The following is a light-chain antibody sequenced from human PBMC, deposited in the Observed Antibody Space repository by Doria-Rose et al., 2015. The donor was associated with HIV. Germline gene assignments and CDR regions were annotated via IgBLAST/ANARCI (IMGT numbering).Light chain of an antibody. CDR2: DGS. V-gene: IGKV3-20*01. CDR1: QSFSSTY. CDR3: HQYGTSWT. J-gene: IGKJ1*01. Sequence: EIVLTQSPGTLSLSPGERATLSCRASQSFSSTYLAWYQQKPGQAPSLLIYDGSTRATGNPDRFSASGSGTDFTLTINRLEPEDFALYYCHQYGTSWTFGRGTKVEI.